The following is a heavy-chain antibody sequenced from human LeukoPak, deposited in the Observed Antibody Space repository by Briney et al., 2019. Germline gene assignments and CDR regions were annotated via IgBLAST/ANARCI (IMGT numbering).Heavy chain of an antibody. CDR1: VFTFSSYS. V-gene: IGHV3-21*01. Sequence: GGSLRLSCAASVFTFSSYSMNWVRQAPGKGLEWVSSISSSSSYIYYADSVKGRFTISRDNAKNSLYLQMNSLRAEDTAVYYCAREDYGGNSGWDYWGQGTLVTVSS. CDR2: ISSSSSYI. D-gene: IGHD4-23*01. CDR3: AREDYGGNSGWDY. J-gene: IGHJ4*02.